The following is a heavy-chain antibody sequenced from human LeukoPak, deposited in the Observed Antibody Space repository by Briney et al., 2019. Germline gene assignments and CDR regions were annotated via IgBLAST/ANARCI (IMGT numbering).Heavy chain of an antibody. CDR3: ARARWYLDY. J-gene: IGHJ4*02. D-gene: IGHD4-23*01. CDR1: GFTVSNSY. Sequence: GGSLRLSCAASGFTVSNSYMSWVRQAPGKGLEWVSIIYSDGATYYADSVKGRFTISRDNSKNTLYLQMNSLRAEDTAVYYCARARWYLDYWGQGALVTVSS. V-gene: IGHV3-53*01. CDR2: IYSDGAT.